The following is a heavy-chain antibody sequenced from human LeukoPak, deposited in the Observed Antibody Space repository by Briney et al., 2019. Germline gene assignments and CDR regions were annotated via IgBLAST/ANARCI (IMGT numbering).Heavy chain of an antibody. V-gene: IGHV1-2*02. CDR2: INPNSGGT. Sequence: ASVKVSCKASGYTLTGYYMHWVRQAPGQGLEWLGWINPNSGGTNYARKFQGRVTMTRDTSISTAYMELSRLRSDDTAVYYCARSYSSSWYSWGPFDYWGQGTLVTVSS. J-gene: IGHJ4*02. D-gene: IGHD6-13*01. CDR3: ARSYSSSWYSWGPFDY. CDR1: GYTLTGYY.